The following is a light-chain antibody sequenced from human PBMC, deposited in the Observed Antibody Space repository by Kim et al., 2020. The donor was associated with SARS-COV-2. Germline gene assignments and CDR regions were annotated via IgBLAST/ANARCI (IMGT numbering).Light chain of an antibody. CDR1: QRVSNNY. J-gene: IGKJ2*01. CDR3: QQYGRSLPYA. V-gene: IGKV3-20*01. Sequence: EIVLTQSPGTLSLSPGERATLSCRASQRVSNNYLAWYQQKRGQPPRLLIYGASSRATGIPDRFSGSGSGTDFTLTISRLEPEDFAVHFCQQYGRSLPYAFGQGTKLEI. CDR2: GAS.